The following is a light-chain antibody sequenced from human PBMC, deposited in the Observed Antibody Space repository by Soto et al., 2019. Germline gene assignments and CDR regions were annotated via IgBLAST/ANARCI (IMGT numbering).Light chain of an antibody. Sequence: QSALTQPPSAYGSPGQSVTISCTGTSSDVGGYNYVSWYQQHPGKAPKLMIYEVSKRPSGVPDRFSGSKSGNTASLTVSGLQAEDEAYYYCSSYAGSNNFVFGTGTKLTVL. CDR2: EVS. J-gene: IGLJ1*01. CDR3: SSYAGSNNFV. V-gene: IGLV2-8*01. CDR1: SSDVGGYNY.